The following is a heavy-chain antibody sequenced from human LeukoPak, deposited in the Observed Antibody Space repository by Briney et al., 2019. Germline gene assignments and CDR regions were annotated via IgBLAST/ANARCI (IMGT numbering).Heavy chain of an antibody. V-gene: IGHV3-74*01. Sequence: PGGSLRLSCAASGFTFSNYWMHWARQVPGKGLVWVSRINFDGSTTNYADSVQGRFTISRDNAKNTVYLQLNSLSAEDTAVYYCARGDYYCSSTSCLPQHWGQGTLVTVFS. CDR2: INFDGSTT. J-gene: IGHJ1*01. CDR3: ARGDYYCSSTSCLPQH. CDR1: GFTFSNYW. D-gene: IGHD2-2*01.